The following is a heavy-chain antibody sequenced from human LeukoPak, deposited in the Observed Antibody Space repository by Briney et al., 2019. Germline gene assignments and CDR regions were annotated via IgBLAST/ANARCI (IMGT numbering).Heavy chain of an antibody. V-gene: IGHV1-2*02. CDR2: INPNRGGT. D-gene: IGHD3/OR15-3a*01. J-gene: IGHJ6*02. CDR3: ARDLDSGDYYYGMDV. Sequence: ASVKVSCKASGYTFTGYYMHWVRQAPGQGLEWMGWINPNRGGTNYAQKFQGRVTMTRDTSISTAYMELSRLRSDDTAVYYCARDLDSGDYYYGMDVWGQGTTVTVSS. CDR1: GYTFTGYY.